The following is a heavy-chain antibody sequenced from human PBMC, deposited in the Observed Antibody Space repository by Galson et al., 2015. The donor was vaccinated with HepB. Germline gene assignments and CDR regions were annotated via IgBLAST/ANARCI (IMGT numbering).Heavy chain of an antibody. Sequence: SLRLSCAASGFTFSRHAFHWVRQAPGKGLQWLSLISSDINTTHYADSVKGRFSVSRDNSRDTVYLQMTGLRPEDTAVYFCASDLDGSGSFYNMLAYWGQGIMVTVSS. D-gene: IGHD3-10*01. J-gene: IGHJ4*02. CDR3: ASDLDGSGSFYNMLAY. V-gene: IGHV3-30*04. CDR1: GFTFSRHA. CDR2: ISSDINTT.